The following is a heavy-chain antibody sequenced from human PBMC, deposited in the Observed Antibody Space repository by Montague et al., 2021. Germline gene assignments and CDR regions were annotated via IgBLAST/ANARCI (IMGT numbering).Heavy chain of an antibody. D-gene: IGHD6-13*01. V-gene: IGHV3-74*01. J-gene: IGHJ3*02. CDR2: ITLDGSST. CDR1: GFSFSSYW. Sequence: SLRLSCAASGFSFSSYWMHWVRQAPGKGLLWVSRITLDGSSTTFADSVKGRFTTSRDNAKATLYLQMNSLRIEDTAVYYCARNLASAAPGAFDIWGQGTIVPV. CDR3: ARNLASAAPGAFDI.